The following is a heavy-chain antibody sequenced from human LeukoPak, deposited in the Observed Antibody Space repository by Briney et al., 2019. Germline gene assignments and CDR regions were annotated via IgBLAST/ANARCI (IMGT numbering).Heavy chain of an antibody. CDR2: ISSSGSTI. Sequence: GGSLRLSCAASGFTFSSYEMNWVRQAPGKGLEWVSYISSSGSTIYYADSVKGRFTISRDNAKNSLYLQMNSLRAEDTAVYYWAELGITMIGGVWGKGTTVSISS. V-gene: IGHV3-48*03. CDR1: GFTFSSYE. J-gene: IGHJ6*04. CDR3: AELGITMIGGV. D-gene: IGHD3-10*02.